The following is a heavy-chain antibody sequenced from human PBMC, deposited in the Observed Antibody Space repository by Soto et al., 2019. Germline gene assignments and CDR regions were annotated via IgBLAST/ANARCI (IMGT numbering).Heavy chain of an antibody. D-gene: IGHD2-21*02. Sequence: PSETLSLTCAVSGGSFSGFYWTWIRQPPGEGLEWIGEINHSGTTNFNPSLRSRLTISLDSSKKHFSLKLTSMTAADAAVYYCARADRTLVTSYGLDVWGRGTTVTVSS. V-gene: IGHV4-34*01. CDR2: INHSGTT. J-gene: IGHJ6*02. CDR1: GGSFSGFY. CDR3: ARADRTLVTSYGLDV.